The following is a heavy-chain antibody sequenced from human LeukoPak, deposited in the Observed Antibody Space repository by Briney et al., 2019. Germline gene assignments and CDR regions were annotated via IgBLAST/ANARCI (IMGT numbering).Heavy chain of an antibody. D-gene: IGHD3-22*01. CDR3: ASEGDSSGYYSLYWYFDL. V-gene: IGHV3-53*01. CDR1: GFTVSSNY. CDR2: IYSGGST. J-gene: IGHJ2*01. Sequence: GGSLRLSCAASGFTVSSNYMSWVRQAPGKGLEWVSVIYSGGSTYYADSVKGRFTISRDNSKNTLYLQMNSLRAEDTAVYYCASEGDSSGYYSLYWYFDLWGRGTLVTVSS.